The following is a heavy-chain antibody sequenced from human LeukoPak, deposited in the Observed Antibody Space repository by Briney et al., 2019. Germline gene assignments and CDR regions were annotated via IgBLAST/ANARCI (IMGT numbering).Heavy chain of an antibody. V-gene: IGHV4-34*01. Sequence: SETLSLTCAVSGESFSGHYWSWIRQTPGKGLEWIGEVNHSGSTNYNPSLKSRVTISVDTSKNQFSLKLSSVTAADTAVYYCASGIAANWFDPWGQGTLVTVSS. D-gene: IGHD6-25*01. J-gene: IGHJ5*02. CDR2: VNHSGST. CDR1: GESFSGHY. CDR3: ASGIAANWFDP.